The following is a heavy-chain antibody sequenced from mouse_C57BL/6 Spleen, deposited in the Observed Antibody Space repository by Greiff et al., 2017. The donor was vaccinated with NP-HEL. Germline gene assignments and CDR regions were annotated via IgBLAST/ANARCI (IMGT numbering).Heavy chain of an antibody. J-gene: IGHJ2*01. D-gene: IGHD1-1*01. V-gene: IGHV1-82*01. CDR1: GYAFSSSW. Sequence: QVQLQQSGPELVKPGASVKISCKASGYAFSSSWMNWVKQRPGKGLEWIGRIYPGDGDTNYNGKFKGKATLTADKSSSTAYMQLSSLTSEDSAVYFCAKKEDYGSSDDYWGQGTTLTVSS. CDR3: AKKEDYGSSDDY. CDR2: IYPGDGDT.